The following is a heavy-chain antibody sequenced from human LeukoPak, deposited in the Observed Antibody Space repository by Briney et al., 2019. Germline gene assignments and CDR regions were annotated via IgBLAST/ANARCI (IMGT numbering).Heavy chain of an antibody. D-gene: IGHD3-22*01. CDR2: MNPNSGNT. V-gene: IGHV1-8*01. J-gene: IGHJ4*02. Sequence: ASVKVSCKASGYTLTSYDINWVRQATGQGLEWMGWMNPNSGNTGYAQKFQGRVTMTRNTSISTAYMELSSLRSEDTAVYYCARGFNPYYYDSSGPGNYWGQGTLVTVSS. CDR1: GYTLTSYD. CDR3: ARGFNPYYYDSSGPGNY.